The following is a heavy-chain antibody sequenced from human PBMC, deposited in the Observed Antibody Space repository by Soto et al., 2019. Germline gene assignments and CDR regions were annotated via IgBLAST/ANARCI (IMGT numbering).Heavy chain of an antibody. Sequence: ASVKVSCKASDYTFTSYGIIWVRQAPGQGLEWIGWISVYNGNTNYAQKFRGRVTMTTDISTTTAYMEMRSLRSDDTAVDYCARSGSSWNLREFDYWGQGTLGTV. CDR1: DYTFTSYG. CDR2: ISVYNGNT. V-gene: IGHV1-18*01. D-gene: IGHD6-13*01. J-gene: IGHJ4*02. CDR3: ARSGSSWNLREFDY.